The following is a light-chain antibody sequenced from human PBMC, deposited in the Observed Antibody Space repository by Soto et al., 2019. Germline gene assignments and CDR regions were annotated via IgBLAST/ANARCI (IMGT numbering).Light chain of an antibody. J-gene: IGKJ2*01. CDR3: QQYGSSVLYT. V-gene: IGKV3-20*01. CDR1: QSISSDY. CDR2: GAS. Sequence: IVLTQTPGTLSLSPGERATLSCRTSQSISSDYLAWYQQKPGQAPRLLIYGASSRATGIPDRFSGSGSGTEFTLPISGLEPEDVAVYYCQQYGSSVLYTFGQGTNLEI.